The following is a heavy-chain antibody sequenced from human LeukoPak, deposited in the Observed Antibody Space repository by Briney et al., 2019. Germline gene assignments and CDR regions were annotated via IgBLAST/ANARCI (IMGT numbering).Heavy chain of an antibody. Sequence: GGSLRLSCAASGFTFSSYAMSWVRQAPGKGLEWISAITGSGGSTYYADSVKGRFTISRDNSKNTLYLQMNSLRVEDTAVYYCAKGYGTTGTASSNWFDPWGQGTLVTVSS. D-gene: IGHD1-1*01. CDR3: AKGYGTTGTASSNWFDP. CDR2: ITGSGGST. J-gene: IGHJ5*02. V-gene: IGHV3-23*01. CDR1: GFTFSSYA.